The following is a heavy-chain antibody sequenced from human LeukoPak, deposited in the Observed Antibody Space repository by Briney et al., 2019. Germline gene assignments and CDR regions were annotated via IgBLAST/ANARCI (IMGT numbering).Heavy chain of an antibody. Sequence: GGSLRLSCAASGFTVSGDSMSWVRQAPGKGLEWVSLIYSGDSTYYADSVKGRFTISRDNSKNTLYLQMNSLRAEDTAMYYCAPVSGGDYFDYWGQGTLVTVSS. D-gene: IGHD3-10*01. CDR1: GFTVSGDS. CDR2: IYSGDST. CDR3: APVSGGDYFDY. J-gene: IGHJ4*02. V-gene: IGHV3-53*01.